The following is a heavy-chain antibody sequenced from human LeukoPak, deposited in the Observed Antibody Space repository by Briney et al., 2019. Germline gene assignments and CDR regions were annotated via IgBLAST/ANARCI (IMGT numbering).Heavy chain of an antibody. V-gene: IGHV3-33*01. D-gene: IGHD2-2*01. CDR2: IWYDGSNK. CDR3: ARGRKYQLPEEDYYYYYYMDV. Sequence: PGGSLRLSCAASGFSFGSYGMHWVRQAPGKGLEWVAVIWYDGSNKNYADSVKGRFTISGDNSKNTLYLQMNSLRAEDTAVYYCARGRKYQLPEEDYYYYYYMDVWGKGTTVTVSS. J-gene: IGHJ6*03. CDR1: GFSFGSYG.